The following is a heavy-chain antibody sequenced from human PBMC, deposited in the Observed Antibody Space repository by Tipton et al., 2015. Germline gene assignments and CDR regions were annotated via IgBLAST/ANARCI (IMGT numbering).Heavy chain of an antibody. D-gene: IGHD1-26*01. Sequence: GSLRLSCAASGFTFSTSGMSWVRQAPGKGLDWVSVISAGSSTYYGDSVRGRVTVSRDNSKNTVYLQLNSLRAEDTAIYYCAKLGSYYDMVAWGQGTLVTVSP. CDR2: ISAGSST. J-gene: IGHJ5*02. CDR1: GFTFSTSG. CDR3: AKLGSYYDMVA. V-gene: IGHV3-23*02.